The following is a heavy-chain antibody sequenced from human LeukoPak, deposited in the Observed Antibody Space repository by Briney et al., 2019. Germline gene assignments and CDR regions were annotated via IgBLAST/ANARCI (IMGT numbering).Heavy chain of an antibody. CDR3: ARDLQLGFRKYYYYYYGMDV. CDR1: GFTFSSYS. J-gene: IGHJ6*02. Sequence: PGGSLRLSCAASGFTFSSYSMNWVRQAPGKGPEWVSSISSSSSYIYYADSVKGRFTISRVNAKNSLYLQMNSLRAEDTAVYYCARDLQLGFRKYYYYYYGMDVWGQGTTVTVSS. V-gene: IGHV3-21*01. CDR2: ISSSSSYI. D-gene: IGHD6-13*01.